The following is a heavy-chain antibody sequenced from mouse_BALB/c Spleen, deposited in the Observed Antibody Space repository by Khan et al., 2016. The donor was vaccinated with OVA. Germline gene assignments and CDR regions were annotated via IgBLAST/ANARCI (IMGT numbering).Heavy chain of an antibody. J-gene: IGHJ3*01. D-gene: IGHD4-1*01. CDR3: ARDSVWDGFPY. V-gene: IGHV5-6-3*01. CDR2: INSNGIST. Sequence: EVQLVESGGGLVQPGGSLKVSCEVSGYTLRTFGMTWVRQTPDKRLELVATINSNGISTYYSDSVKGRFTISRDNAKSTPYMLLGSLKSEDTAVYYCARDSVWDGFPYWGQGTLVTVSA. CDR1: GYTLRTFG.